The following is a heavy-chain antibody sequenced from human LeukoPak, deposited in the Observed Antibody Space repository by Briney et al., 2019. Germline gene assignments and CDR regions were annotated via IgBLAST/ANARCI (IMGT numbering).Heavy chain of an antibody. CDR2: ISWNSGSI. Sequence: GGSLRLSCAASGFTFDDYAMHWVRQAPGKGLEWVSGISWNSGSIGYADSVKGRFTISRDNAKNSLYLQMNSLRAEDTALYYCAKGRPNTYCDFWSGYYGWFDPWGQGTLVTVSS. J-gene: IGHJ5*02. CDR3: AKGRPNTYCDFWSGYYGWFDP. CDR1: GFTFDDYA. V-gene: IGHV3-9*01. D-gene: IGHD3-3*01.